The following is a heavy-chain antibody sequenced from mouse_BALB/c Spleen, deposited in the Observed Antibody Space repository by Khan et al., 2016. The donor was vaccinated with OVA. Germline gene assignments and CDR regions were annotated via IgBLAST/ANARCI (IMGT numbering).Heavy chain of an antibody. D-gene: IGHD4-1*01. V-gene: IGHV14-3*02. CDR2: IDPANDNS. J-gene: IGHJ2*01. CDR1: GFNIKDTH. CDR3: APAGTGDYFDY. Sequence: VQLKQSGAELVKPGASVKLSCTASGFNIKDTHMHWVKQRPEQGLEWIGRIDPANDNSKYDPRFQGKATITADTSSNTAYLHLSSLTSEDTAVYYCAPAGTGDYFDYWGQGTTLTVSP.